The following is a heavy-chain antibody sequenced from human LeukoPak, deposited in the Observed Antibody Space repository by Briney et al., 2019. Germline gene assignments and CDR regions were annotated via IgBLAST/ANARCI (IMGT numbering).Heavy chain of an antibody. D-gene: IGHD4-23*01. CDR1: GGSIRTSSYY. CDR2: ISYSGST. V-gene: IGHV4-39*01. Sequence: PSETLSLTCAVSGGSIRTSSYYWGWIRQPPGKGLEWIGSISYSGSTYYNPSLKSRVTISVDTSKNQFSLKLSSVTAADTAVYYCARHLQPANYGGNFGTDPRGYWGQGTLVAVSS. J-gene: IGHJ4*02. CDR3: ARHLQPANYGGNFGTDPRGY.